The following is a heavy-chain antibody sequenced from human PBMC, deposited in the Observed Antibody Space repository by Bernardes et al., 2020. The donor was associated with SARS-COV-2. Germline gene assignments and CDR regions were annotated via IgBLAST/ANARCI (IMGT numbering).Heavy chain of an antibody. J-gene: IGHJ3*02. D-gene: IGHD6-25*01. Sequence: ASVKVSCKASGYTFTDYYMHWVRQAPGQGLEWMGWIDPNSGGTKCTQKFQGRVTMTRDTSISTAYMELSRLRSDDTAVYYCARRYKSGFSAFDIWGQGTMVTVS. CDR2: IDPNSGGT. V-gene: IGHV1-2*02. CDR1: GYTFTDYY. CDR3: ARRYKSGFSAFDI.